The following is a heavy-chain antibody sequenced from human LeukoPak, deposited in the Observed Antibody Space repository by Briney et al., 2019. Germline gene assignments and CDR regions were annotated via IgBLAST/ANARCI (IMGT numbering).Heavy chain of an antibody. V-gene: IGHV4-39*01. J-gene: IGHJ5*02. CDR2: IYYSGST. Sequence: PSETLSLTCTVSGGSISSSSYYWGWIRQPPGKGLEWIGSIYYSGSTYYNPSLKSRVTISVDTSKNQFSLKLSSVTAADTAVYYCARLSPINWFDPWGQGTLATVSS. CDR3: ARLSPINWFDP. CDR1: GGSISSSSYY.